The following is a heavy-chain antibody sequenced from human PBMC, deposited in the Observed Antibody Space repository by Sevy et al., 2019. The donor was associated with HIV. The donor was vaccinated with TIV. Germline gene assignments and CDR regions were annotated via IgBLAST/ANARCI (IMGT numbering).Heavy chain of an antibody. CDR1: GFTFSSFE. Sequence: GGSLRLSCAASGFTFSSFEMNWVRQTPGKGLEWVPLFSSSGSLIYYADSVKGRFTISRDNAKNSLYLQMNSLRAEDTGVYYCTRDLPPSATTVAHFDYWGQGTLVTVSS. J-gene: IGHJ4*02. CDR2: FSSSGSLI. CDR3: TRDLPPSATTVAHFDY. V-gene: IGHV3-48*03. D-gene: IGHD4-17*01.